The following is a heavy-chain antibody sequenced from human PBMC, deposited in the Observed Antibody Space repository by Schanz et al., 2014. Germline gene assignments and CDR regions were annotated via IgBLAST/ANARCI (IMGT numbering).Heavy chain of an antibody. J-gene: IGHJ3*02. V-gene: IGHV3-7*01. CDR3: ARDSGWNALDI. Sequence: EVQLVESGGGLVQPGGSLRLSCAASGFTFSTYWMSWVRQAPGKGLEWVANIKEDGSVRNHVASLEGRFTISRDNAKKSLYLQLNSLRAEDTAVYYCARDSGWNALDIWGQGTVVTVSS. D-gene: IGHD1-1*01. CDR2: IKEDGSVR. CDR1: GFTFSTYW.